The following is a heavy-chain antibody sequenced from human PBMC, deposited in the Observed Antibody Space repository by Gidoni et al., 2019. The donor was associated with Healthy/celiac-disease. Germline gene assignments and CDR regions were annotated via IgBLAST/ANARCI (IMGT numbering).Heavy chain of an antibody. CDR1: GFTFSSYW. D-gene: IGHD3-3*01. CDR2: IKQDGSEK. Sequence: EVQLVESGGGLVQPGGSLRLSCAASGFTFSSYWMSWVRQAPGKGLEWVANIKQDGSEKYYVDSVKGRFTISRDNAKNSLYLQMNSLRAEDTAVYYCARLGATIFGVVTGEYFQHWGQGTLVTVSS. V-gene: IGHV3-7*03. CDR3: ARLGATIFGVVTGEYFQH. J-gene: IGHJ1*01.